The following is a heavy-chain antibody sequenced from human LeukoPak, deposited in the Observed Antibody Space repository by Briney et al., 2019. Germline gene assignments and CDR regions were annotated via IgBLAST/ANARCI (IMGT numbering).Heavy chain of an antibody. Sequence: SETLSLTCTVSGGSISSSSYYWGWIRQPPGKGLEWIGSIYYSGSTYYNPSLKSRVTIPVDTSKNQFSLKLSSVTAADTAVYYCARLDIVATIFDYWGQGTLVTVSS. J-gene: IGHJ4*02. CDR1: GGSISSSSYY. CDR2: IYYSGST. V-gene: IGHV4-39*01. CDR3: ARLDIVATIFDY. D-gene: IGHD5-12*01.